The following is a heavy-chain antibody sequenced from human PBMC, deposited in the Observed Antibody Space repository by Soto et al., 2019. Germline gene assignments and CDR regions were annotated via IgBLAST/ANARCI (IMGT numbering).Heavy chain of an antibody. V-gene: IGHV4-59*12. CDR2: IYYSGST. CDR1: GGSINGYY. J-gene: IGHJ4*02. Sequence: SETLSLTCTVTGGSINGYYWTWIRQPPGKGLEWIGYIYYSGSTTYNPSLKSRVTISVDTAKSQFSLNLRSVTAADTAVYYCARDGYLDYWGQGILVTVSS. CDR3: ARDGYLDY.